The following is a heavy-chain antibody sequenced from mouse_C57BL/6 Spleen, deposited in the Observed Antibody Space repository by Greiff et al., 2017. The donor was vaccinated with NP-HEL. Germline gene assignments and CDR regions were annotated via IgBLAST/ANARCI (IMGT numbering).Heavy chain of an antibody. Sequence: VQLQQPGAELVMPGASVKLSCKASGYTFTSYWMHWVKQRPGQGLEWIGEIDPSDSYTNYNQKFKGKSTLTLDKSSSTAYMQLSSLTSEDSAVYYCARRAYGSSYGGWYFDVWGTGTTVTVSS. CDR1: GYTFTSYW. J-gene: IGHJ1*03. CDR2: IDPSDSYT. D-gene: IGHD1-1*01. V-gene: IGHV1-69*01. CDR3: ARRAYGSSYGGWYFDV.